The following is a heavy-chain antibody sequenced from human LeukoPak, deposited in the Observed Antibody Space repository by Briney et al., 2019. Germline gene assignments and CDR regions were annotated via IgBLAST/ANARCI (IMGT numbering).Heavy chain of an antibody. J-gene: IGHJ6*02. V-gene: IGHV4-30-4*08. CDR1: GGSISSGGYY. CDR3: ARASRGLPNYYYYGMDV. CDR2: IYYSGST. Sequence: SETLSLTCTVSGGSISSGGYYWSWIRQHPGKGLEWIGYIYYSGSTYYNPSLKSRVTISVDTSKNQFSLKLSSVTAADTAVYYCARASRGLPNYYYYGMDVWGQGTTVTVSS.